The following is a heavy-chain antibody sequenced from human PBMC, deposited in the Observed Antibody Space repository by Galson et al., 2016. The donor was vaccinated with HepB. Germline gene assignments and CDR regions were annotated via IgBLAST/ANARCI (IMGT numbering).Heavy chain of an antibody. V-gene: IGHV3-33*06. Sequence: SLRLSCAASGFTFSSYGMHWVRQAPGKGLEWVASIWYDGSNKYFADSVKGRFTISRDNSKNTLYLQMDSLRAEDTAVYYCTKDDSGWSAYWGQGTLVTVSS. CDR1: GFTFSSYG. D-gene: IGHD6-19*01. CDR3: TKDDSGWSAY. CDR2: IWYDGSNK. J-gene: IGHJ4*02.